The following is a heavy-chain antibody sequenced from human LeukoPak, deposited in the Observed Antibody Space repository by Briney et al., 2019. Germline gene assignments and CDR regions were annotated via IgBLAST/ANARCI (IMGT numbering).Heavy chain of an antibody. Sequence: PGGSLILSCAASGFTFSSFWMSWVRQAPGKGLEWVANIKQDGSEKYYVDSVKGRFTVSRDNAKNSLYLQMNSLRAEDTAVYYCHAGSYYNKHYFDYWGQGTLVTVSS. CDR2: IKQDGSEK. CDR3: HAGSYYNKHYFDY. V-gene: IGHV3-7*01. CDR1: GFTFSSFW. D-gene: IGHD3-10*01. J-gene: IGHJ4*02.